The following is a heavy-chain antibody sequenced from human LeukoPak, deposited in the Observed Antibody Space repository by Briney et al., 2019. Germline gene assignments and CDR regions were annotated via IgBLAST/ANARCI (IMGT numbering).Heavy chain of an antibody. CDR3: AREDAAWFGESQYYFDY. V-gene: IGHV3-7*01. Sequence: GGSLRLSCAASGFTFGSYWMSWVRQAPGKGLEWVANIKQDGSEKYYVDSVKGRFTISRDNAKNSLYLQMNSLRAEDTAVYYCAREDAAWFGESQYYFDYWGQGTLVTVSS. CDR2: IKQDGSEK. D-gene: IGHD3-10*01. J-gene: IGHJ4*02. CDR1: GFTFGSYW.